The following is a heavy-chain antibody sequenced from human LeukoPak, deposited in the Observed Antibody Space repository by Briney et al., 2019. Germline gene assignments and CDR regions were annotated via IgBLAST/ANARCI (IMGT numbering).Heavy chain of an antibody. J-gene: IGHJ4*02. Sequence: ASVKVSCKASGYTFTGYYMHWVRQAPGQGLEWMGWINPNSGGTNYAQKFQGRVTMTEDTSTDTAYMELSSLRSEDTAVYYCATVGYWGQGTLVTVSS. CDR1: GYTFTGYY. V-gene: IGHV1-2*02. CDR2: INPNSGGT. CDR3: ATVGY.